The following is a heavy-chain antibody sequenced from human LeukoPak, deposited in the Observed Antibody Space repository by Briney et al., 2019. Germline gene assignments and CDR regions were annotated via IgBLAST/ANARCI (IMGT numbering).Heavy chain of an antibody. Sequence: GGSLRLSCAASGFTFSSYGMHWVRQAPGKGLEWMAVISYDGSNKYYADSVEGRFTISRDNSKNTLYLQMNSLRAEDTAVYYCAKDGYYYGSGSYYHDYWGQGTLVTVSS. CDR1: GFTFSSYG. CDR3: AKDGYYYGSGSYYHDY. D-gene: IGHD3-10*01. V-gene: IGHV3-30*18. J-gene: IGHJ4*02. CDR2: ISYDGSNK.